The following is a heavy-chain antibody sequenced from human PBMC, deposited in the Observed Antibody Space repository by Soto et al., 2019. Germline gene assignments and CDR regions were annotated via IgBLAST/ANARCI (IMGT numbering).Heavy chain of an antibody. CDR1: GDSVSSNTAA. V-gene: IGHV6-1*01. CDR3: GNDRESGYSNYYYCMDV. D-gene: IGHD5-12*01. Sequence: PSQTLSLTCAISGDSVSSNTAAWHWIRQSPSRGLEWLGRTYFRSRWYNDYAVSVKSRITINADTSKNQFSLHLNSVSPEDTAVYYFGNDRESGYSNYYYCMDVWGKGTTVTVSS. CDR2: TYFRSRWYN. J-gene: IGHJ6*03.